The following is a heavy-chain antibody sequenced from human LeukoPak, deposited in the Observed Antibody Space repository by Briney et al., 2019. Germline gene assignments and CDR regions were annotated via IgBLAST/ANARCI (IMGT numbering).Heavy chain of an antibody. Sequence: SETLSLTCTVSGGSISSGGYYWSWIRQPPGKGLEWIGYIYHSGSTYYNPSLKSRVTISVDRSKNQFTLKLSSVTAADTAVYYCARDGGYSYGFDYWGQGTLVTVSS. CDR1: GGSISSGGYY. J-gene: IGHJ4*02. CDR3: ARDGGYSYGFDY. V-gene: IGHV4-30-2*01. D-gene: IGHD5-18*01. CDR2: IYHSGST.